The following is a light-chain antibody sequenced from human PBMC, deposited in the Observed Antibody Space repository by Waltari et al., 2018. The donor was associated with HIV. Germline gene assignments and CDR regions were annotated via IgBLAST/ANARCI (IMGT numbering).Light chain of an antibody. Sequence: DIQMTQSPSSVSASVGDRVSITCRASENISNWLAWYQQKPGKAPNLLIYNATILETGVPSRFSGSGSGAEFILTITNLQSDDFATYYCQQYKTDSRSFGQGTKV. V-gene: IGKV1-5*03. CDR1: ENISNW. J-gene: IGKJ1*01. CDR2: NAT. CDR3: QQYKTDSRS.